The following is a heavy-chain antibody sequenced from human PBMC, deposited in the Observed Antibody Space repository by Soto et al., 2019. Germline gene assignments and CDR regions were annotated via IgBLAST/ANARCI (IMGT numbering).Heavy chain of an antibody. V-gene: IGHV3-53*04. Sequence: EVQLVESGGGLVQPGGSLRLSCVASGIPVSSNYMTWVRQAPGKGVEWVSVLHSGGDTYYANSVKGRFTISRHDSTNTLFLQMNSLTVEDTAVYYCARDGPYYYASRMDVWGQGTTVTVSS. D-gene: IGHD3-10*01. CDR1: GIPVSSNY. CDR3: ARDGPYYYASRMDV. J-gene: IGHJ6*02. CDR2: LHSGGDT.